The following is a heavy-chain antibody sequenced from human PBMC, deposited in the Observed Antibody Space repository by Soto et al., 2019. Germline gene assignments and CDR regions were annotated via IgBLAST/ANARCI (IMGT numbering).Heavy chain of an antibody. V-gene: IGHV3-30*18. CDR1: GFTFSSYG. CDR2: ISYDGSNK. D-gene: IGHD6-19*01. CDR3: AKVTWKSSGWYSLYYYYGMDV. J-gene: IGHJ6*02. Sequence: GGSLRLSCAASGFTFSSYGMHWVRQAPGKGLEWVAVISYDGSNKYYADSVKGRFTISRDNSKNTLYLQMNSLRAEDTAVYYCAKVTWKSSGWYSLYYYYGMDVWGQGTTVTVSS.